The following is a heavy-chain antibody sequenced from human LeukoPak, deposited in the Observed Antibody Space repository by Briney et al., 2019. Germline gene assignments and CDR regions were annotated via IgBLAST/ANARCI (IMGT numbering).Heavy chain of an antibody. Sequence: SETLSLTCTVSGGSIRTSDYYWASIRQPPGRGLEWIGTIHYSGSTFYKPPLISRLTVSADTSRNQFYMNLSSVTAADTAVYYCARASGVLPSFEWANWFDTWGQGSLVTVSS. J-gene: IGHJ5*02. CDR1: GGSIRTSDYY. V-gene: IGHV4-39*01. D-gene: IGHD3-9*01. CDR3: ARASGVLPSFEWANWFDT. CDR2: IHYSGST.